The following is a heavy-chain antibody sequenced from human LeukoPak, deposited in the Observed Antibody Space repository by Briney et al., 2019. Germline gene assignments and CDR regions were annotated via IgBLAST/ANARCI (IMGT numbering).Heavy chain of an antibody. CDR2: ISYDGSNK. J-gene: IGHJ5*02. CDR3: ASRATVTTDRFWFDP. D-gene: IGHD4-11*01. V-gene: IGHV3-30*14. CDR1: GFTFSSYA. Sequence: PGGSLRLSCAASGFTFSSYAIHWVRQAPGKGLEWVAVISYDGSNKYYADSVKGRFTISRDNSKNTLYLQMNSLRAEDTAVYYCASRATVTTDRFWFDPWGQGTLVTVSS.